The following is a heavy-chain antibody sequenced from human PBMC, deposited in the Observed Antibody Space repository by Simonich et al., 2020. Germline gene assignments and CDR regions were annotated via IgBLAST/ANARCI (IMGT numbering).Heavy chain of an antibody. V-gene: IGHV4-39*01. J-gene: IGHJ3*02. CDR2: IYYSGST. CDR3: ASTLFTASSSFAFDI. Sequence: QLQLQESGPGLVKPSETLSLTCTVSGGSISSSSYYWGWIRQPPGKGLEWIGSIYYSGSTYHNPSLRSRVTISVDTSKNQFSLKLSSVTAADTAVYYCASTLFTASSSFAFDIWGQGTMVTVSS. CDR1: GGSISSSSYY. D-gene: IGHD6-6*01.